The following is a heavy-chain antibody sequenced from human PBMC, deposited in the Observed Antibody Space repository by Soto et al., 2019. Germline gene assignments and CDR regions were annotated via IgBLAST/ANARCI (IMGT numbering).Heavy chain of an antibody. CDR1: GYTFTSYG. V-gene: IGHV1-18*01. J-gene: IGHJ6*02. CDR3: ARTRAELVPAADYYYGMDV. Sequence: QVQLVQSGAEVKKPGASVKVSCKASGYTFTSYGISWVRQAPGQGLEWMGWISAYNGNTNYAQKLQGRVTMTTDTSTSTAYMELRSMRSGDTAVYYCARTRAELVPAADYYYGMDVWGQGTTVTVSS. CDR2: ISAYNGNT. D-gene: IGHD2-2*01.